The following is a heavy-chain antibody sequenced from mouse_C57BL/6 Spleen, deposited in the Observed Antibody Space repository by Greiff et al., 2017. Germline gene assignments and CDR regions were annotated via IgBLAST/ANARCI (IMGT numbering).Heavy chain of an antibody. CDR1: GFTFSSYG. CDR3: ARLTAQATAFDY. V-gene: IGHV5-6*02. CDR2: ISRGGSYT. Sequence: DVKLVESGGDLVKPGGSLKLSCAASGFTFSSYGMSWVRQTPDNRLEWVATISRGGSYTYYPDSVKGRFTIARDNAKNTLYLQMSSLKSEDTAMYYCARLTAQATAFDYWGQGTTLTVSS. D-gene: IGHD3-2*02. J-gene: IGHJ2*01.